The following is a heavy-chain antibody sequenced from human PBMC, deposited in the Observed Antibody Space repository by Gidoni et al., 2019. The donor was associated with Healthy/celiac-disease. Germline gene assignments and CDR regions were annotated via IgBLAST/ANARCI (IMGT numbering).Heavy chain of an antibody. CDR2: IWYDGTNK. CDR1: GFTISSDG. J-gene: IGHJ4*02. Sequence: QVQLVESGGGGVQPGRSLSVSCAASGFTISSDGMHWVRQAPGKGLEWVAVIWYDGTNKYYADSVKGRFTISRDNSKNTVYLQMNSLRVEDTAVYNCARGSIAAAGCLDYWGQGTLVTVSS. D-gene: IGHD6-13*01. CDR3: ARGSIAAAGCLDY. V-gene: IGHV3-33*01.